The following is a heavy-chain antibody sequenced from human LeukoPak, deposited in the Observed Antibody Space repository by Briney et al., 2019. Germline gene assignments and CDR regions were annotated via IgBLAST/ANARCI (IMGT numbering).Heavy chain of an antibody. CDR2: IYSGGST. CDR3: ARPALYCSGGSCLDFDY. Sequence: GGSLRLSCAAPGFTVNSNYMTWVRQAPGKGLEWVSVIYSGGSTYYADSVKGRFTISRDNSKNTLYLQMNSLRAEDTAVYYCARPALYCSGGSCLDFDYWGQGTLVTVSS. V-gene: IGHV3-53*01. J-gene: IGHJ4*02. D-gene: IGHD2-15*01. CDR1: GFTVNSNY.